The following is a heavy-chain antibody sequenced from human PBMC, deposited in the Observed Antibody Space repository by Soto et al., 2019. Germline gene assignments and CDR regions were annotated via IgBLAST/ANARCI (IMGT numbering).Heavy chain of an antibody. D-gene: IGHD3-22*01. CDR1: GFTFSSYA. J-gene: IGHJ4*02. CDR3: ATRHITNAMILPLFDY. CDR2: ISGRGDYT. Sequence: EVQLLESGGDLVQPGGSLRLSCAASGFTFSSYAMSWVRQAPGKGLEWVSAISGRGDYTFYADYVKGRFAISRDNSKNMLYMQMNNLRAEDTAVYYCATRHITNAMILPLFDYWGQGTLVTVSS. V-gene: IGHV3-23*01.